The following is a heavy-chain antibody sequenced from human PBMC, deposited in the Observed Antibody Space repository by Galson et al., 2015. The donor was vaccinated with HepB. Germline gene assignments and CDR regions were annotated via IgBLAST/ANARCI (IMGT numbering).Heavy chain of an antibody. CDR1: GFTFSSYS. D-gene: IGHD3-3*01. Sequence: SLRLSCAASGFTFSSYSMNWVRQAPGKGLEWVSYISSSSSTIYYADSVKGRFTISRDNAKNSLYLQMNGLRDEDTAVYYCARDYDFWSGADYYYYGMDVWGQGTTVTVSS. CDR3: ARDYDFWSGADYYYYGMDV. CDR2: ISSSSSTI. V-gene: IGHV3-48*02. J-gene: IGHJ6*02.